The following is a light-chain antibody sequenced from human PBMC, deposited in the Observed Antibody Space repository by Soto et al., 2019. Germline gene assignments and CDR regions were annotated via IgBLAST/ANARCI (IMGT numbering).Light chain of an antibody. Sequence: QSALTQPRSVSGSPGQSVTISCTGTSSDVGSYKDVSWYQHHPGKVPKLMIYDVSERPSGVPDRFSGSKSGNTASLTISGLQAEDEANYYCCAYADTLYVFGTGTKVTVL. J-gene: IGLJ1*01. V-gene: IGLV2-11*01. CDR2: DVS. CDR3: CAYADTLYV. CDR1: SSDVGSYKD.